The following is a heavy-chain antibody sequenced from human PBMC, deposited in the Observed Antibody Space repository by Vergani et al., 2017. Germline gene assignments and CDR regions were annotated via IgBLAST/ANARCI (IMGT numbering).Heavy chain of an antibody. D-gene: IGHD6-19*01. V-gene: IGHV3-7*03. CDR1: GFTFSNAW. CDR2: IKQDGSEK. Sequence: EVQLVESGGGLVKPGGSLRLSCAASGFTFSNAWMSWVRQAPGKGLEWVANIKQDGSEKYYVDSVKGRFTISRDNAKNSLYLQMNSLRAEDTAVYYCASPWLVHSDYWGQGTLVTVSS. J-gene: IGHJ4*02. CDR3: ASPWLVHSDY.